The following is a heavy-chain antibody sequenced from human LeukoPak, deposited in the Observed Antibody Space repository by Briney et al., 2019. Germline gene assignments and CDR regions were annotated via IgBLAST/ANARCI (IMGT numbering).Heavy chain of an antibody. V-gene: IGHV4-39*01. Sequence: PSETLSLTCSVPGGSIGRSSYYWGWTRQPPGKGLEWIGSIYYSGGTYYNPSLKSRVTISVDTSRNQFSLKLGSVTAADTAVYYCARHGSIATGAFTYWGQGTLVTVSS. CDR2: IYYSGGT. CDR1: GGSIGRSSYY. D-gene: IGHD6-13*01. CDR3: ARHGSIATGAFTY. J-gene: IGHJ4*02.